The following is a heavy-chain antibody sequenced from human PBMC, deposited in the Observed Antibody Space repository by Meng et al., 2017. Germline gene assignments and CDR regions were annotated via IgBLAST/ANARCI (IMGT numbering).Heavy chain of an antibody. CDR2: INHSGST. D-gene: IGHD6-13*01. CDR1: GGSFSGYY. CDR3: ASSAWYSDNPGYFDY. V-gene: IGHV4-34*01. Sequence: QVQLQQWGAGLLKPSETLSLTCAVYGGSFSGYYWSWIRQPPGKGLEWIGEINHSGSTNYNPSLKSRVTISVDTSKNQFSLKLSSATAADTAVYYCASSAWYSDNPGYFDYWGQGTLVTVSS. J-gene: IGHJ4*02.